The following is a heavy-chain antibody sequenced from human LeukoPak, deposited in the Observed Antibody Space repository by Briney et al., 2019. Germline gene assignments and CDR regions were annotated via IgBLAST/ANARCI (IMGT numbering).Heavy chain of an antibody. CDR3: AKAYSGSYFGEFDY. CDR1: GFTFSSYA. Sequence: GGSLRLSCAASGFTFSSYAMSWVRQAPGKGLEWVSAISGSGGSTYYADSVKGRFTISRDNSKNALYLQVNSLRAEDTAVYYCAKAYSGSYFGEFDYWGQGTLVTVSS. CDR2: ISGSGGST. J-gene: IGHJ4*02. V-gene: IGHV3-23*01. D-gene: IGHD1-26*01.